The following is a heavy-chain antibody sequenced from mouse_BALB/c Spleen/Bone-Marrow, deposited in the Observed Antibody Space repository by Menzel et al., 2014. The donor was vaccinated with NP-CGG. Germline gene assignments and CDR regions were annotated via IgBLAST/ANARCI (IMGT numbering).Heavy chain of an antibody. V-gene: IGHV1S81*02. Sequence: HVQLQQSVAELVKPGASVKLSCKASGYTFTNYFMYWVKQRPGQGLEWIGEINPNNGGTNFNENFKSKATLTLDKSSSTAYMQLSSLTSEDSAVYYCTRSGPGFAYWGHGTLVTVSA. CDR2: INPNNGGT. CDR3: TRSGPGFAY. CDR1: GYTFTNYF. J-gene: IGHJ3*01.